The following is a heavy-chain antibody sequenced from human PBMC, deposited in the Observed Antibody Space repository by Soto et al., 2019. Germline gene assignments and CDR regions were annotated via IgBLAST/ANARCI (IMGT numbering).Heavy chain of an antibody. D-gene: IGHD2-21*01. J-gene: IGHJ4*02. CDR2: ISWNSGSI. CDR3: AKAVVIGGYGDTAPCDY. Sequence: EVQLVESGGGLVQPGRSLRLSCAASGFTFDDYAMHWVRQAPGKGLEWVSGISWNSGSIGYADSVKGRFTISRDNAKNSLYLQMNSLRAEDTALYYCAKAVVIGGYGDTAPCDYWGQGTLVTVSS. V-gene: IGHV3-9*01. CDR1: GFTFDDYA.